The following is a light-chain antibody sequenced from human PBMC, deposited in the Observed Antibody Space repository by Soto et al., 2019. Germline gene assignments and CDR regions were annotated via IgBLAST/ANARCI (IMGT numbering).Light chain of an antibody. Sequence: QSVLTQPPSVSGTPGQRVTISCSGSSSNIGNNFVYWYQHLPGAAPTLVVYSDNHRPSGVPVRFSGSKSGTSASLTISGLLSEDEATYYCATWDDGLSGFVVFGGGTQLTVL. CDR1: SSNIGNNF. CDR2: SDN. J-gene: IGLJ7*01. V-gene: IGLV1-47*01. CDR3: ATWDDGLSGFVV.